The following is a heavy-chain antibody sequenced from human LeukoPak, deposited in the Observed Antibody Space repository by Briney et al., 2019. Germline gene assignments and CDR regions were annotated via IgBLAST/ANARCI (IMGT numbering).Heavy chain of an antibody. D-gene: IGHD3-22*01. V-gene: IGHV4-59*08. CDR3: ARHLYYYDSSGYRDAFDI. CDR2: IYYSGST. Sequence: SETLSLTCTVSGGSITSYYWSWIRQPPGKGLEWIGYIYYSGSTNYNPSLKSRVTIPVDTSKNQFSLKLSSVTAADTAVYYCARHLYYYDSSGYRDAFDIWGQGTMVTVSS. J-gene: IGHJ3*02. CDR1: GGSITSYY.